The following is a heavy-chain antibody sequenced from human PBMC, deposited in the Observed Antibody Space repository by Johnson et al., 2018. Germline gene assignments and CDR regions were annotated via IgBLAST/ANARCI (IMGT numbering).Heavy chain of an antibody. D-gene: IGHD3-16*01. J-gene: IGHJ6*02. CDR1: GFSFSGSV. CDR3: TREREALGDYSYYGMDV. CDR2: VRTEANTYAT. V-gene: IGHV3-73*01. Sequence: VQLGESGGGLVQPGGSLKLSCAASGFSFSGSVMHWVRQASGKGPEGVGRVRTEANTYATAYAASGQGRCTLSKDDSKNTASLQMNSLKTEDTAVYYCTREREALGDYSYYGMDVWGQGTTVTVSS.